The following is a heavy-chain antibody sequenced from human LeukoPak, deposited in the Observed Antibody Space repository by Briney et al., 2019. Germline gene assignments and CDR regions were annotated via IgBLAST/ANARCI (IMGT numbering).Heavy chain of an antibody. CDR1: GGSISSNNW. Sequence: SETLSLTCAVSGGSISSNNWWIWVRQSPEKGLEWIGEIYHDGSTNYNPSLKSRVTISMDKSKNQLSLKLNFVTAADTAVYYCARDDYGDYGQRWFDPWGQGTLVTVSS. CDR2: IYHDGST. J-gene: IGHJ5*02. V-gene: IGHV4-4*02. CDR3: ARDDYGDYGQRWFDP. D-gene: IGHD4-17*01.